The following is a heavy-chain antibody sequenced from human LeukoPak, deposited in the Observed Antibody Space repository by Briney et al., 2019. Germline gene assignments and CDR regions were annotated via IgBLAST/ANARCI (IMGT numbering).Heavy chain of an antibody. CDR2: ISWNSGNT. Sequence: GGSLRLSCAASGFTFDDYAMHWVRQAPGKGLEWVSGISWNSGNTKYSQKFQGRLTITRDTSASTAYMELSSLRSEDTAVFYCARSYYDSSSYFLWYFDLWGRGTLVTVSS. CDR1: GFTFDDYA. V-gene: IGHV3-9*01. J-gene: IGHJ2*01. D-gene: IGHD3-22*01. CDR3: ARSYYDSSSYFLWYFDL.